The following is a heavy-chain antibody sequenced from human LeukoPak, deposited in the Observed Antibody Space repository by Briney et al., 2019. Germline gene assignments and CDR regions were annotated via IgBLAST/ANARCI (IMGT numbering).Heavy chain of an antibody. CDR3: AKTRAYDFWSGSPLFDY. Sequence: GGSLRLSCEGSGFTFSNYWMSWVRQAPGKGLEWVSAISGSGGSTYYADSVKGRFTISRDNSKNTLYLQMNSLRAEDTAVYYCAKTRAYDFWSGSPLFDYWGQGTLVTVSS. J-gene: IGHJ4*02. D-gene: IGHD3-3*01. CDR2: ISGSGGST. V-gene: IGHV3-23*01. CDR1: GFTFSNYW.